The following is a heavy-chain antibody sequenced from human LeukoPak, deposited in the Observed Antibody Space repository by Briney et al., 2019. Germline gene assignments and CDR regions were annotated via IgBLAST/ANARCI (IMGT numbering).Heavy chain of an antibody. CDR1: GGSFSGYY. J-gene: IGHJ4*02. CDR3: ARGSLVGADYYFDY. D-gene: IGHD1-26*01. Sequence: SETLSLTCAAYGGSFSGYYWSWIRQPPGKGLEWIGEINHSGSTNYNPSLKSRVTISVDTSKNQFSLKLSSVTAADTAVYYCARGSLVGADYYFDYWGQGTLVTVSS. V-gene: IGHV4-34*01. CDR2: INHSGST.